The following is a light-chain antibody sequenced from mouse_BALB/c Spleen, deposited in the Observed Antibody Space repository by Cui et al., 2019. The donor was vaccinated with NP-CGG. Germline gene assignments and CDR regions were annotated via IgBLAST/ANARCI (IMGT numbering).Light chain of an antibody. V-gene: IGLV1*01. Sequence: QAVVTQESALTTSPGEKVTRTCRSNTGAVTTSNYANWVQEKPDHLFTGLIGGTNNRTPGVPARFSGSLIGDKAALTITGALTEDEAIYFCALWYSNHWVFGGGTKLTVL. CDR2: GTN. CDR3: ALWYSNHWV. CDR1: TGAVTTSNY. J-gene: IGLJ1*01.